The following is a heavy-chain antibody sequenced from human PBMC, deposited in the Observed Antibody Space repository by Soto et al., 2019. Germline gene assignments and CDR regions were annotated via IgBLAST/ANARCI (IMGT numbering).Heavy chain of an antibody. J-gene: IGHJ6*02. V-gene: IGHV6-1*01. CDR1: GDGVSSNSAA. Sequence: SQTLSLTCAISGDGVSSNSAAWNWIRQSPSRGLEWLGRTYYRSKWYNDYAVSVKSRITINPDTSKNQFSLQLNSVTPEDTAVYYCARGMGHCSGGSRAYGMDVWGQGTTVTVSS. CDR2: TYYRSKWYN. CDR3: ARGMGHCSGGSRAYGMDV. D-gene: IGHD2-15*01.